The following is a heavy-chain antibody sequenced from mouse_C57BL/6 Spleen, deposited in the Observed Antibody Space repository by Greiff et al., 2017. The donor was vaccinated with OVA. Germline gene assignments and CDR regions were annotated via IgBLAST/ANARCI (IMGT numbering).Heavy chain of an antibody. CDR2: FYPGSGSI. Sequence: QVQLKQSGAELVKPGASVKLSCKASGYTFTEYNIHWVKQRSGQGLEWIGWFYPGSGSIKYNEKFKDKATLTADNSASTVYMERSRLTSEDSAVYFCARHEEGDWYFDVWGTGATVTVSS. CDR1: GYTFTEYN. V-gene: IGHV1-62-2*01. J-gene: IGHJ1*03. CDR3: ARHEEGDWYFDV.